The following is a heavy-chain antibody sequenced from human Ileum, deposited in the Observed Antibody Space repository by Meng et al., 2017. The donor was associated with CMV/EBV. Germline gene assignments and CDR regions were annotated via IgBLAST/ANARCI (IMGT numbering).Heavy chain of an antibody. CDR3: ARDYCNGGSCYRFFDL. CDR2: IFVSGST. CDR1: GGALGTYY. Sequence: QVALQGSGPVLWKLSKSLSLTVTFSGGALGTYYWNWIRQPARKGLEWLGRIFVSGSTTYNPSLESRLTMSVESSNNKFSLRLTSVTAADTAVYYCARDYCNGGSCYRFFDLWGRGTLVTVSS. D-gene: IGHD2-15*01. J-gene: IGHJ2*01. V-gene: IGHV4-4*07.